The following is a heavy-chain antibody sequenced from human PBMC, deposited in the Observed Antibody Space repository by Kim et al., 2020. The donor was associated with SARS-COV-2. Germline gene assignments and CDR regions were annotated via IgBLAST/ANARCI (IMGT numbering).Heavy chain of an antibody. CDR2: VTPNSGGT. J-gene: IGHJ4*02. CDR1: GYTFTDYN. Sequence: ASVKVSCKASGYTFTDYNIHWMRQAPGQGLEWMGWVTPNSGGTIYAQKFQGRVTMTRDTSISTAYMELTRLRSDDTAVYYCARGYCSGGTCYDTYWGQGTLVTVSS. D-gene: IGHD2-15*01. CDR3: ARGYCSGGTCYDTY. V-gene: IGHV1-2*02.